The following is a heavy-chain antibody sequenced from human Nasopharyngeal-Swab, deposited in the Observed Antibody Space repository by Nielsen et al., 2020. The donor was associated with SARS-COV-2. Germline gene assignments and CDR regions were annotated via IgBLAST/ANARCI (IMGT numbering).Heavy chain of an antibody. CDR2: IKQDGSEK. D-gene: IGHD2/OR15-2a*01. J-gene: IGHJ4*02. CDR1: GFTFSSYW. Sequence: GESLKISCAASGFTFSSYWMNWVRQAPGKGLEWVANIKQDGSEKYYVDSVKGRFSISRDNAKDSLYLQMNSLIAEDTAVYYCVRDQYFIRPYYLDSWGQGTLVTVSS. CDR3: VRDQYFIRPYYLDS. V-gene: IGHV3-7*01.